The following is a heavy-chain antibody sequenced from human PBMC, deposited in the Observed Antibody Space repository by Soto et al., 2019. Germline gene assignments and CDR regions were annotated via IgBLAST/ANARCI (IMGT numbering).Heavy chain of an antibody. CDR2: IYSGGST. V-gene: IGHV3-66*01. Sequence: EVQLVESGGGLVQPGGSLRLSCAASGFTVSSNYMSWVRQAPGKGLEWVSVIYSGGSTYYADSVKGRFTISRDNSXNXXYLQMNSLRAEDTAVYYCARVKMDILTGYKYYFDYWGQGTLVTVSS. D-gene: IGHD3-9*01. CDR1: GFTVSSNY. CDR3: ARVKMDILTGYKYYFDY. J-gene: IGHJ4*02.